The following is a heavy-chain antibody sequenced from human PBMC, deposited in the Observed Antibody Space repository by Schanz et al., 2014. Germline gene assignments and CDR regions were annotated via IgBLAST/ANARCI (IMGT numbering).Heavy chain of an antibody. CDR2: VSSYDTTV. J-gene: IGHJ4*02. D-gene: IGHD2-15*01. V-gene: IGHV3-11*01. CDR1: GFTFADYY. Sequence: QVQLLESGGGLFKPGGSLRLSCAGSGFTFADYYMTWIRQAPGKGLEWISYVSSYDTTVSYADSVKGRFTISRDNAKNSVYLQMNSLRVEDTAVYYCAKVREWWPYYFDYWGQGTLVTVSS. CDR3: AKVREWWPYYFDY.